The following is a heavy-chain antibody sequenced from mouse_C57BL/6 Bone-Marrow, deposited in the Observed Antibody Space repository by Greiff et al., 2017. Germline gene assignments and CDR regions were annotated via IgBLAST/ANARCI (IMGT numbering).Heavy chain of an antibody. V-gene: IGHV3-6*01. Sequence: EVQLVESGPGLVKPSQSLSLTCSVTGYSITSGYYWNWIRQFPGNQLEWMGYISYDGSNNYNPSLKKRITITRDTSKNQFFLKLNSVTTEDTATDDCAVYSNYVGFAYWGQGTLVTVSA. CDR2: ISYDGSN. CDR3: AVYSNYVGFAY. D-gene: IGHD2-5*01. CDR1: GYSITSGYY. J-gene: IGHJ3*01.